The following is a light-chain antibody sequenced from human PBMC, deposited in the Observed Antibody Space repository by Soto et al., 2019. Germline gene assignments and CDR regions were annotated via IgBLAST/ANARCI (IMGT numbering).Light chain of an antibody. J-gene: IGLJ1*01. Sequence: QSVLTQPASVSGSPGQSITISCTGTSSDVGGYNYVSWYQQHPGKAPKLMIYEVSNRPSGVSNRFSGSKSGNTASLTISGLQAEDEADYYCSSDTSSSTPLYVFGTGTKGTVL. V-gene: IGLV2-14*01. CDR1: SSDVGGYNY. CDR3: SSDTSSSTPLYV. CDR2: EVS.